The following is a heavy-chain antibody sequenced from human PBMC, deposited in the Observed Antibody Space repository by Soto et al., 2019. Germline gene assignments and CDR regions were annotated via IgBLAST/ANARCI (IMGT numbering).Heavy chain of an antibody. CDR2: IYSGGST. CDR1: GFTVSSNY. V-gene: IGHV3-66*01. CDR3: ARELRYFDWLLYGWFDP. J-gene: IGHJ5*02. D-gene: IGHD3-9*01. Sequence: GGSLRLSCAASGFTVSSNYMSWVRQAPGKGLEWVSVIYSGGSTYYADSVNGRFTISRDNSKKTLYVQMNSLRAEDTAVYYCARELRYFDWLLYGWFDPLGQGTLVTVSS.